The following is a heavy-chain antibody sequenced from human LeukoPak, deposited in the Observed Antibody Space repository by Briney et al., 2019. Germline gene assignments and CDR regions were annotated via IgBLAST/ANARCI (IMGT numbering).Heavy chain of an antibody. CDR3: ARGARFDYDFWSGPRDFDY. J-gene: IGHJ4*02. CDR1: GFTFSSYS. CDR2: ISSSSSYI. V-gene: IGHV3-21*01. Sequence: PGGSLRLSCAASGFTFSSYSMNWVRQAPGKGLEWVSSISSSSSYIYYADSVKGRFTISRDNAKNSLCLQMNSLRAEDTAVYYCARGARFDYDFWSGPRDFDYWGQGTLVTVSS. D-gene: IGHD3-3*01.